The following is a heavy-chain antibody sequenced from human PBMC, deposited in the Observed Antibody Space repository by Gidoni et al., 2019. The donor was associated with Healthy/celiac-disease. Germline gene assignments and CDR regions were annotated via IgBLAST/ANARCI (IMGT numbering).Heavy chain of an antibody. CDR1: GGSISSSGYY. V-gene: IGHV4-39*01. J-gene: IGHJ4*02. Sequence: QLQLQESGPALVKPSETLSCTCTGSGGSISSSGYYWGWLRQPPGKGLEWIGSIYYSGVTYYNPSLKSRVTISVDMSKNQFSLQLSSVTAADTAVYYCARHPNNDFWCGYEVSTSEPIDYWGQGTLVTVPS. CDR3: ARHPNNDFWCGYEVSTSEPIDY. CDR2: IYYSGVT. D-gene: IGHD3-3*01.